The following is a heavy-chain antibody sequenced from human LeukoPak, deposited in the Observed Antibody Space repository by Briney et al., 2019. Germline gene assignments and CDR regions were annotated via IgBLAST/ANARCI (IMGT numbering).Heavy chain of an antibody. CDR1: GYTFTSYY. D-gene: IGHD1-7*01. V-gene: IGHV1-46*01. CDR2: INPSGGST. CDR3: ARGPRWNYFTTSAYYYFDY. J-gene: IGHJ4*02. Sequence: ASVKVSCKASGYTFTSYYMHWVRQAPGQGLEWMEIINPSGGSTSYAQKFQGRVTMTRDTSTSTVYMELSSLRSEDTAVYYCARGPRWNYFTTSAYYYFDYWGQGTLVTVSS.